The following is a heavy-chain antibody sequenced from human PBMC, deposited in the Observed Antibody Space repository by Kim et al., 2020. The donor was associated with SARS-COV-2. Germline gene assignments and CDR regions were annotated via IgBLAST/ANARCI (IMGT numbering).Heavy chain of an antibody. V-gene: IGHV4-39*07. Sequence: SETLSLTCTVSGGSISSSSYYWGWIRQPPGKGLEWIGSIYYSGSTYYNPSLKSRVTISVDTSKNQFSLKLSSVTAADTAVYYCARSRLVQGSDWFDPWGQGTLVTVSS. CDR1: GGSISSSSYY. CDR2: IYYSGST. CDR3: ARSRLVQGSDWFDP. J-gene: IGHJ5*02. D-gene: IGHD6-19*01.